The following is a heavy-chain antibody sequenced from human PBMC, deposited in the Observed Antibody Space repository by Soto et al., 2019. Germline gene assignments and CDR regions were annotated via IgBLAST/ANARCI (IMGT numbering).Heavy chain of an antibody. J-gene: IGHJ5*02. D-gene: IGHD2-8*01. CDR2: IYYSGST. CDR3: ARARGFVLMVYAIRGEWFDP. Sequence: KLSETLSLTCTVSGGSISSGDYYWSWIRQPPGKGLEWIGYIYYSGSTYYNPSLKSRVTISVDTSKNQFSLKLSSVTAADTAVYCCARARGFVLMVYAIRGEWFDPWGQGTLVTVSS. V-gene: IGHV4-30-4*01. CDR1: GGSISSGDYY.